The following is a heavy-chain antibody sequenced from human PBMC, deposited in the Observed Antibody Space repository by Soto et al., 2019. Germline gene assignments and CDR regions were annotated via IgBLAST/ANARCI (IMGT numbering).Heavy chain of an antibody. CDR2: INAGNGNT. Sequence: QVQLVQSGAEVKKPGASVKVSCKASGYTFTSYAMHWVCQAPGQRLEWMGWINAGNGNTKYSQKFQGRVTITRDTSASTAYMELSSLRSEDTAVYYCARRGIAAAGRPDYWGQGTLVTVSS. D-gene: IGHD6-13*01. CDR1: GYTFTSYA. V-gene: IGHV1-3*01. CDR3: ARRGIAAAGRPDY. J-gene: IGHJ4*02.